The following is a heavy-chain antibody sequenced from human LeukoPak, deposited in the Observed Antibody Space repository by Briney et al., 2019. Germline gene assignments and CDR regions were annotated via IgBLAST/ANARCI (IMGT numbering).Heavy chain of an antibody. D-gene: IGHD6-13*01. V-gene: IGHV3-33*06. J-gene: IGHJ4*02. CDR3: VKESAADATFQFDY. CDR2: VWADGNTA. Sequence: GRSLRLSCAASGFTFNIFGMHSVRQVPGNGLEWLAVVWADGNTAHYADSVKGLFTISRDSSKNTLYLQMNSLRSEDTAVYYCVKESAADATFQFDYWGQGTLVTVSS. CDR1: GFTFNIFG.